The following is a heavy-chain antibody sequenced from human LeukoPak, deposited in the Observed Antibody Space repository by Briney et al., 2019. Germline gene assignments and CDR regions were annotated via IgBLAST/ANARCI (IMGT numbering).Heavy chain of an antibody. V-gene: IGHV4-30-2*01. Sequence: SETLSLTCTVSGVSINSDAYFWGWIRQPPGKGLEWIGYIYHSGNTYYNPSLKSRVIISLDTSKNQFSLKLSSVTAADTAVYYCARDYYDSSGYDDAFDIWGQGTMVTVSS. J-gene: IGHJ3*02. CDR3: ARDYYDSSGYDDAFDI. CDR2: IYHSGNT. D-gene: IGHD3-22*01. CDR1: GVSINSDAYF.